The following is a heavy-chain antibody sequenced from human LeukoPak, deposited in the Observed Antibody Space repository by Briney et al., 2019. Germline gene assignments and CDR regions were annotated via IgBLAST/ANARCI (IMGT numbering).Heavy chain of an antibody. CDR2: FYTSGNT. V-gene: IGHV4-4*07. D-gene: IGHD2-2*01. CDR1: GGSISNYY. J-gene: IGHJ6*04. Sequence: SETLSLTCTVSGGSISNYYWSWVRQPAGKGLEWIRRFYTSGNTNYNPSLKSRVAMSVDTSKNQFSLNLTSVTAADTAVYYCARAGSSTSPPGVVWGKGTTVTVSS. CDR3: ARAGSSTSPPGVV.